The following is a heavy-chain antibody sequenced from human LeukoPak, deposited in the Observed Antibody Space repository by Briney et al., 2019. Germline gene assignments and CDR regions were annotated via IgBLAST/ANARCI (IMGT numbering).Heavy chain of an antibody. CDR3: ARMPPTNVAAAGYSYFDL. CDR1: GFTFSSYW. D-gene: IGHD6-13*01. J-gene: IGHJ2*01. CDR2: TNPGGSST. Sequence: GGSLRLSCAASGFTFSSYWRHWVRQAPGKGLVWVSHTNPGGSSTTYADSVKGRFTSSGDTATNTLYLQMNSLSGADTAVYYCARMPPTNVAAAGYSYFDLWGRGTLVTVSS. V-gene: IGHV3-74*01.